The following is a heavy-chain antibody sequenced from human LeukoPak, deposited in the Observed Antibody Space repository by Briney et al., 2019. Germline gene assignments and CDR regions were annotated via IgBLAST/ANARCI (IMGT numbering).Heavy chain of an antibody. J-gene: IGHJ6*03. CDR2: INHSGST. CDR3: ARVGRLSTSFNYYMDA. D-gene: IGHD2-2*01. Sequence: KPSETLSLACAVYGGSFSGYYWSWIRQPPGKGLEWIGEINHSGSTNYNPSLKSRVTISVDTSKNQFSLKLSPVTAADTAVYYCARVGRLSTSFNYYMDAWGKGTTVTASS. V-gene: IGHV4-34*01. CDR1: GGSFSGYY.